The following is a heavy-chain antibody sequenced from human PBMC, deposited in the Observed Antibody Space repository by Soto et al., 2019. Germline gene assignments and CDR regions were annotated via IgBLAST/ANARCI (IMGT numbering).Heavy chain of an antibody. CDR3: ASQSGYSSSWYDYYYGMDV. Sequence: QVQPVESGGGLVKPGGSLRLSCAASGFTFSDYYMSWIRQAPGKGLEWVSYISSSGSTIYYADSVKGRFTISRDNAKNSLYLQMNSLRAEDTAVYYCASQSGYSSSWYDYYYGMDVWGQGTTVTVSS. D-gene: IGHD6-13*01. CDR2: ISSSGSTI. J-gene: IGHJ6*02. CDR1: GFTFSDYY. V-gene: IGHV3-11*01.